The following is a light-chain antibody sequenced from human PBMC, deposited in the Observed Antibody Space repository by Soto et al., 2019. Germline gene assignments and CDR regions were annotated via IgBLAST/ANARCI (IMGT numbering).Light chain of an antibody. CDR1: QSVSSTF. V-gene: IGKV3-20*01. J-gene: IGKJ1*01. Sequence: EIVLTQSPGSLSLSPGERATLSCRASQSVSSTFFAWYQQRPGQAPMLLMYGASSRATGIPERFSGSGSGKNFTLTISRLAAEDFAVYYFQQFASSMTFGQGTKVEIK. CDR2: GAS. CDR3: QQFASSMT.